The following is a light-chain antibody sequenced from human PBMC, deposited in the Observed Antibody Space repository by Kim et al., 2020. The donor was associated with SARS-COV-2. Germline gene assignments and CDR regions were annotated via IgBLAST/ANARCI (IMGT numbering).Light chain of an antibody. J-gene: IGKJ2*03. V-gene: IGKV3-20*01. CDR2: GAS. Sequence: PAEQTTPHSRGRHDVSSSYLAWYQQEPGQAPRLLIYGASSKATCIPERFSCSGAWTAFILIIRKMGPEDVAVYYCQQYGCSPSYSFGQGTKLEI. CDR3: QQYGCSPSYS. CDR1: HDVSSSY.